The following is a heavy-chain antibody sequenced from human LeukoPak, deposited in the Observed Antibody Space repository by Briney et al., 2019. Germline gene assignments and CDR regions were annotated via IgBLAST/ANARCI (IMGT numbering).Heavy chain of an antibody. CDR2: ISTNSSYI. J-gene: IGHJ3*02. V-gene: IGHV3-21*01. D-gene: IGHD3-10*01. CDR3: ARETYYYGSGSPTDAFDI. Sequence: GGSLRLSCAASGFTFSTYSMNWVRQAPGKGLEWVSSISTNSSYIYYADSVKGRFSISRDNSKNTLYLQMNSLRAEDTAVYYCARETYYYGSGSPTDAFDIWGQGTMVTVSS. CDR1: GFTFSTYS.